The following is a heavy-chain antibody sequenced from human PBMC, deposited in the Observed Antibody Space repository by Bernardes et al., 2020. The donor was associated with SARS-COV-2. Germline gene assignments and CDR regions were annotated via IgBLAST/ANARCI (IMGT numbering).Heavy chain of an antibody. CDR1: GFTFSNYW. CDR2: IKEDGSEK. V-gene: IGHV3-7*01. J-gene: IGHJ6*02. D-gene: IGHD2-8*01. Sequence: RGSLRLSCIASGFTFSNYWMSWVRQAPGKGLEWVANIKEDGSEKYYVDSMKGRFTISRDNAKNSVYLQMSSLRAEDTAVYYCARELYTKNMGYYYNGMNVWGQGTTVTVSS. CDR3: ARELYTKNMGYYYNGMNV.